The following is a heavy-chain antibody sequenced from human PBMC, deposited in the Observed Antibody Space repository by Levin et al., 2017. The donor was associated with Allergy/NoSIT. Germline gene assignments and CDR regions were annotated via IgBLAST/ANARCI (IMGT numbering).Heavy chain of an antibody. Sequence: KISCKASGGTFSSYAISWVRQAPGQGLEWMGRIIPILGIANYAQKFQGRVTITADKSTSTAYMELSSLRSEDTAVYYCARDGSGKTVSDYWGQGTLVTVSS. CDR1: GGTFSSYA. CDR3: ARDGSGKTVSDY. J-gene: IGHJ4*02. V-gene: IGHV1-69*04. D-gene: IGHD6-19*01. CDR2: IIPILGIA.